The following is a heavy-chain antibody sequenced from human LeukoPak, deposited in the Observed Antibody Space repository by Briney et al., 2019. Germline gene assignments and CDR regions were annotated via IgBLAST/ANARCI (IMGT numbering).Heavy chain of an antibody. CDR2: ISDSGRRT. CDR1: GFTFSNYG. V-gene: IGHV3-23*01. CDR3: AKRVPYSSSSVYFDY. Sequence: PGGSLRLSCAASGFTFSNYGMAWVRQGPGKRLEWLSAISDSGRRTYYADSVKGRFTISRDNSKNTVYLQMNSLRAEDTALYYCAKRVPYSSSSVYFDYWGQGTLVTVSS. J-gene: IGHJ4*02. D-gene: IGHD6-6*01.